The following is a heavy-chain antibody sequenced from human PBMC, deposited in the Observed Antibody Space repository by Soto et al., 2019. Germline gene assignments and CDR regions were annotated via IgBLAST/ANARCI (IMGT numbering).Heavy chain of an antibody. D-gene: IGHD3-3*01. CDR3: ARSPAVVFEWLPSVLDS. Sequence: GGSLRLSCAASGFDFSNSIMSWVRQAPGKGLEWVSSISTKSAYIYYADSVKGRFTNSRDNAKNSLYLQMDSLRAEDTAIYYCARSPAVVFEWLPSVLDSWG. V-gene: IGHV3-21*01. J-gene: IGHJ5*01. CDR1: GFDFSNSI. CDR2: ISTKSAYI.